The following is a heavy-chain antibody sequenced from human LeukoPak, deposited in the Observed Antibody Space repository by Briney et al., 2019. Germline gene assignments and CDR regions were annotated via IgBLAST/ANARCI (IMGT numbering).Heavy chain of an antibody. CDR3: ARPYYYDSRIDP. CDR1: GDSISSHY. J-gene: IGHJ5*02. Sequence: SETLSLTCTVSGDSISSHYWSWIRQPPGKGLEWIGYIYYSGSTNYNPSLKGRVTISVDTSKKHFSLKLSSVTAADTAVYYCARPYYYDSRIDPWGQGILVTVSS. V-gene: IGHV4-59*08. D-gene: IGHD3-22*01. CDR2: IYYSGST.